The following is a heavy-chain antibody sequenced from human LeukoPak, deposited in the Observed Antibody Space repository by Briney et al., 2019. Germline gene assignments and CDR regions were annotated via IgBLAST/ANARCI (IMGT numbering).Heavy chain of an antibody. D-gene: IGHD6-19*01. CDR1: GFTFSSYA. CDR2: ISGSGGST. V-gene: IGHV3-23*01. Sequence: GGSLRLSCAASGFTFSSYAMSWVRQAPGKGLEWASAISGSGGSTNYAGSVKGRFTISRDNSENTLYLQLNSLRAEDTALYYCAKGYSSAWYYFDCWGQGTLVTVSS. J-gene: IGHJ4*02. CDR3: AKGYSSAWYYFDC.